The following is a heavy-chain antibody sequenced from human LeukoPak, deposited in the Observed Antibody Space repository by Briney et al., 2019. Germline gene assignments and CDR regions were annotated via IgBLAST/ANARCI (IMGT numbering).Heavy chain of an antibody. J-gene: IGHJ5*02. V-gene: IGHV1-46*01. CDR1: GYTFTSYY. CDR3: VREMATNYGNWFDP. CDR2: INPSGGST. D-gene: IGHD4/OR15-4a*01. Sequence: GASVKVSCKASGYTFTSYYMHWVRQAPGQGLEWMGIINPSGGSTSYAQKFQGRVTMTRDTSISTAYMELSRLRSDDTAVYYCVREMATNYGNWFDPWGQGTLVTVSS.